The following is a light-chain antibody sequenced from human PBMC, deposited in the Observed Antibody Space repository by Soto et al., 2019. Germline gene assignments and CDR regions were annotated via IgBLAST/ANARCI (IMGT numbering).Light chain of an antibody. J-gene: IGKJ4*01. Sequence: DIQMTQSPSSLSASVGDRVTITCQASQAISNYLNWYQQKPGTAPKLLIYDASNLETGIPSRFSGSGSGTDFTFTISRLQPEDIATYYCQQYDNLPPLTFGGGTKVEIK. CDR2: DAS. CDR3: QQYDNLPPLT. V-gene: IGKV1-33*01. CDR1: QAISNY.